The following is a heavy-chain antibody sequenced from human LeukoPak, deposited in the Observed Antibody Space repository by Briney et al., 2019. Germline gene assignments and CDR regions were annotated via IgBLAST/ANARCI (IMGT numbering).Heavy chain of an antibody. CDR2: MKPSTGDT. CDR3: TRSVRNGHIDY. CDR1: GYTFTSYD. V-gene: IGHV1-8*02. J-gene: IGHJ4*02. Sequence: ASVKVSCKASGYTFTSYDINWVRQATGQGLEWMGWMKPSTGDTGYAQKFQGRVTMTRSTSIRTAYMDLSSLIFEDTAVYYCTRSVRNGHIDYWGQGTLVTVSS. D-gene: IGHD2-21*01.